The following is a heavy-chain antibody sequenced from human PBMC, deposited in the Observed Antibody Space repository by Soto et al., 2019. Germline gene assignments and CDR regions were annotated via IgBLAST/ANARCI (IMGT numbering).Heavy chain of an antibody. CDR2: ISANGAGT. CDR1: GFTFGSYV. J-gene: IGHJ4*02. Sequence: PGGSLRLSCAASGFTFGSYVMSWVRQAPGRGLELVSVISANGAGTKYVDSVKGRFTISRDNSRNTMYLQMNSLRAEDTAIYYCAKLYYHDSTGFFRHFDYWGQGTRVTVSS. CDR3: AKLYYHDSTGFFRHFDY. V-gene: IGHV3-23*01. D-gene: IGHD3-22*01.